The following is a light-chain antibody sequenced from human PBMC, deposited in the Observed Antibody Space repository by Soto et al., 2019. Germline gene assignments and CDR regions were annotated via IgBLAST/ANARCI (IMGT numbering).Light chain of an antibody. CDR1: SSNIGSNT. CDR2: SNN. Sequence: QLLLTQPPSASGTPGQRVTISCSGSSSNIGSNTVNWYQQLPGTAPKLLIYSNNQRPSGVPDRFSGSKSGTSASLAISGLQSEDEADYYCAAWDDSLNGGVFGTGTKLTVL. V-gene: IGLV1-44*01. J-gene: IGLJ1*01. CDR3: AAWDDSLNGGV.